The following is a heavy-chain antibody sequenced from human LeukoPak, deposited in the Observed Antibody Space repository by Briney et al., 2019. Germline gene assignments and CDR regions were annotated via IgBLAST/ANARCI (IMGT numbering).Heavy chain of an antibody. J-gene: IGHJ4*02. V-gene: IGHV3-23*01. CDR2: ISGSGGST. CDR1: GFSFSSYA. D-gene: IGHD3-3*01. CDR3: AKAVGDDFWSGYSSHRGYYFDF. Sequence: PGGSLRLSCAASGFSFSSYAMSWVRQAPGKGLEWVSAISGSGGSTYYADSAKGRFTISRDISKNTLYLKMNSLRAEDTAVYFCAKAVGDDFWSGYSSHRGYYFDFWGQGTLVTVSS.